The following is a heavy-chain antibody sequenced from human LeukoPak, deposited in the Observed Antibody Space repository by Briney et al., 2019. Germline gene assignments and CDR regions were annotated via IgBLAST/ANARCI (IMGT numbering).Heavy chain of an antibody. Sequence: PATRLERMGIIYPGDSDTRYSLYFQGQVSVSADKSISTVYPQWSSLKASDTAMYYCARLRGSRWTDAFHIWGQGTMVTVSS. CDR3: ARLRGSRWTDAFHI. CDR2: IYPGDSDT. V-gene: IGHV5-51*01. J-gene: IGHJ3*02. D-gene: IGHD6-13*01.